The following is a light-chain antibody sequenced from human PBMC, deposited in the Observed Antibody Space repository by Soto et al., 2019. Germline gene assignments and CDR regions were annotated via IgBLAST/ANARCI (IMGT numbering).Light chain of an antibody. CDR2: EVN. J-gene: IGLJ1*01. Sequence: QSVLTQPPSASGSPGQSVTISCTGTSSDVGGYDYVSWYQHHPGKAPKLIIYEVNKRPSGVPDRFSGSKSGNTASLTVSGLQAEDEADYYCSSFAGSNNFEVFGTATQLTVL. CDR3: SSFAGSNNFEV. CDR1: SSDVGGYDY. V-gene: IGLV2-8*01.